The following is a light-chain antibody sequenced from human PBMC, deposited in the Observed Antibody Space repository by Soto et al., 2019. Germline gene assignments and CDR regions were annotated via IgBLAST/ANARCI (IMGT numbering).Light chain of an antibody. CDR1: SSNIGNYY. J-gene: IGLJ3*02. Sequence: QSVLTHPPSASGTPGQRVTISCSGSSSNIGNYYVYWYQQLPGTAPKLLIYRNNQRPSGVPDRFSGSKSGTSASLAISGLRSDDEADYYCAAWDDSLSGWVFGGGTKLTVL. V-gene: IGLV1-47*01. CDR3: AAWDDSLSGWV. CDR2: RNN.